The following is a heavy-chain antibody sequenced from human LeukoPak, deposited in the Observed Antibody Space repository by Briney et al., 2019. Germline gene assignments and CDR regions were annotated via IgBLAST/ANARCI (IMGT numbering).Heavy chain of an antibody. Sequence: PGGSLRLSCAASGFSFSSDWITWVRQAPGKGLEWVANIKEDGSVTNYLDSVKGRLTISRDNVKNLLYLQMNNLRPEDTAVYYCTRDRGWLQFDYWGQGTLVIVS. CDR1: GFSFSSDW. V-gene: IGHV3-7*01. D-gene: IGHD5-24*01. CDR3: TRDRGWLQFDY. J-gene: IGHJ4*02. CDR2: IKEDGSVT.